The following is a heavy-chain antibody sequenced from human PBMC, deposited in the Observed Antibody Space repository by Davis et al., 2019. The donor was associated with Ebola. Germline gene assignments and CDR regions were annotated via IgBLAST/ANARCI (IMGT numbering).Heavy chain of an antibody. Sequence: GESLKISCAASGFIFRNYWMNWVRLAPGKGLEWVANIKDDGSENHYAESVKGRFTISRDNVKNSLHLQMNSLRGEDTALYYCARGRSDSGYTFFNFGGQGTLVTVSA. D-gene: IGHD3-22*01. CDR1: GFIFRNYW. CDR3: ARGRSDSGYTFFNF. J-gene: IGHJ4*02. CDR2: IKDDGSEN. V-gene: IGHV3-7*01.